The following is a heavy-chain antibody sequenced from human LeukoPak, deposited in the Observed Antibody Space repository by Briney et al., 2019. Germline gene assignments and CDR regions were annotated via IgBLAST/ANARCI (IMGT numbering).Heavy chain of an antibody. CDR1: GGTFSSYA. V-gene: IGHV1-69*05. CDR3: ARGYGDIKTSGHCNWFDR. J-gene: IGHJ5*02. D-gene: IGHD4-17*01. CDR2: IIPIFGTA. Sequence: SVKVSCKASGGTFSSYAISWVRQAPGQGLELMGGIIPIFGTANYAQTFQGRVTITTDESTSTAYMELRSLRSEDTAVYYCARGYGDIKTSGHCNWFDRWGQGTLVTAAS.